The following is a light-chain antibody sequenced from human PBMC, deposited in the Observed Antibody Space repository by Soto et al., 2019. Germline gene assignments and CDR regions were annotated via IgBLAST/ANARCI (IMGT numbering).Light chain of an antibody. CDR2: HAS. CDR3: QQYFSYT. CDR1: QSISTW. V-gene: IGKV1-5*01. Sequence: DIQMTQSPSTLSASVGDRVTITCRASQSISTWLAWYQQRPGIAPRLLIYHASTLNSGVPSRFSGRGSGTEFTLTISSLQPADFATYFCQQYFSYTFGQGTKLEIK. J-gene: IGKJ2*01.